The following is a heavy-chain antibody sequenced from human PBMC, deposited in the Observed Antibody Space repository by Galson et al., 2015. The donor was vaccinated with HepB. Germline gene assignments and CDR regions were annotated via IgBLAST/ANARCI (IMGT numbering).Heavy chain of an antibody. D-gene: IGHD1-26*01. CDR1: GYTFTGYY. CDR2: INPNTGGT. J-gene: IGHJ4*02. V-gene: IGHV1-2*05. CDR3: ARDSGSYPNHFDY. Sequence: SVKVSCKASGYTFTGYYIHWVRQAPGQGLEWMGRINPNTGGTTYAQKFQGRVTLTWDTSLNTAHMELSRLRFDDPVVYYCARDSGSYPNHFDYWGQGTLAIGSS.